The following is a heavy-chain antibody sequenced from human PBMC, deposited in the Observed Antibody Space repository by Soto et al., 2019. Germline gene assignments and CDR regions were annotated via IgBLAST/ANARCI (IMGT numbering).Heavy chain of an antibody. D-gene: IGHD6-6*01. CDR2: IYHSGST. J-gene: IGHJ6*01. V-gene: IGHV4-38-2*02. CDR1: GYSISSGYY. CDR3: ARDRQDGYSSSSGPEYYYYGMDV. Sequence: SETLSLTCAVSGYSISSGYYWGWIRQPPGKGLEWIGSIYHSGSTYYNPSLKSRVTISVDTSKNQFSLKLSSVTAADTAVYYCARDRQDGYSSSSGPEYYYYGMDVRGQGTTVTVSS.